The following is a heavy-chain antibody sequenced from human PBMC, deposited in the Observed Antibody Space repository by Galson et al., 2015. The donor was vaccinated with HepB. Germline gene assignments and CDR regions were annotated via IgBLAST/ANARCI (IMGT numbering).Heavy chain of an antibody. CDR1: GFTFSDYY. D-gene: IGHD6-13*01. CDR3: ARSGSSWYGGYFDY. CDR2: ISLNSSTI. J-gene: IGHJ4*02. Sequence: SLRLSCAASGFTFSDYYMSWIRQAPGKGLECVSYISLNSSTIYYADSVKGRFTTSRDNAKNSLYLQMNGLRVEDTAVYYCARSGSSWYGGYFDYWGQGTLVTVSS. V-gene: IGHV3-11*01.